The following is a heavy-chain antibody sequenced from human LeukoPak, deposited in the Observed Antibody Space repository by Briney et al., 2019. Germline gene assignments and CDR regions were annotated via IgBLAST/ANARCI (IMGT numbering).Heavy chain of an antibody. V-gene: IGHV4-30-2*01. CDR3: ARTSYDFWSGYYNWFDP. Sequence: SETLSLTCAVSGGSISSGGYSWSWIRQPPGKGLEWIGYIYHSGSTYYNPSLKSRVTISVDRSKNQFSLKLSSVTAADTAVYYCARTSYDFWSGYYNWFDPWGQGTPVTVSS. CDR2: IYHSGST. J-gene: IGHJ5*02. D-gene: IGHD3-3*01. CDR1: GGSISSGGYS.